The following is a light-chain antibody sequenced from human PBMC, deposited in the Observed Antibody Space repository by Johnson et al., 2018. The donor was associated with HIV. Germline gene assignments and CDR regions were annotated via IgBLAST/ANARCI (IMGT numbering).Light chain of an antibody. J-gene: IGLJ1*01. CDR2: DND. Sequence: QSVLTQPPSVSAAPGQKVTISCSGSSSNIGNNYVSWYRHLPGTAPKLLIYDNDKRPSGIPDRFSASKSATSATLNITGLQPGDEADYYCGTWAGSLNVYVFGTGTKVTVL. CDR3: GTWAGSLNVYV. V-gene: IGLV1-51*01. CDR1: SSNIGNNY.